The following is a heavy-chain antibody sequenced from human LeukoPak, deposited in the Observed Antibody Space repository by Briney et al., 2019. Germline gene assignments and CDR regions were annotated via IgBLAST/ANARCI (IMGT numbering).Heavy chain of an antibody. CDR2: ISHDGSNK. J-gene: IGHJ4*02. CDR3: ARGDCSSTSCQDFDY. V-gene: IGHV3-30*04. D-gene: IGHD2-2*01. CDR1: GFTFSSYA. Sequence: PGGSLRLSCAASGFTFSSYAMHWVRQAPGKGLEWVAVISHDGSNKYYADSVKGRFTISRDNSKNTLYLQMNSLRAEDTAVYYCARGDCSSTSCQDFDYWGQGTLVTVSS.